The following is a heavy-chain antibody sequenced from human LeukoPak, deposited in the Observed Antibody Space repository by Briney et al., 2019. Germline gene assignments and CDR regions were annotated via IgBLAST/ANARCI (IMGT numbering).Heavy chain of an antibody. CDR1: GFPFSSYA. CDR3: ARALSQQLIRYSQD. Sequence: PGGSLRLSCAASGFPFSSYAMSWVRQAPGKGLEWVSAIVGGGETTFYADSVKGRFTISRDNSKNTLYLQMNSLRADDTAVYYCARALSQQLIRYSQDWGQGTLVTVSS. J-gene: IGHJ1*01. CDR2: IVGGGETT. V-gene: IGHV3-23*01. D-gene: IGHD5-24*01.